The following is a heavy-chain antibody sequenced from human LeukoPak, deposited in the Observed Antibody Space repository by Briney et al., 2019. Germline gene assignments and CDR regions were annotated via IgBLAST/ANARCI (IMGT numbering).Heavy chain of an antibody. CDR3: ARDWLADN. D-gene: IGHD3-10*01. CDR1: GFTFSSYA. V-gene: IGHV3-30*09. J-gene: IGHJ4*02. CDR2: ISYHGSDK. Sequence: PGTSLRLSCAVSGFTFSSYAMHWVRQAPGKGLEWVTSISYHGSDKFYADSVKGRFAVSRDNSKNMLYLQMDSLIPGDTAVYYCARDWLADNWGQGTLVTVSS.